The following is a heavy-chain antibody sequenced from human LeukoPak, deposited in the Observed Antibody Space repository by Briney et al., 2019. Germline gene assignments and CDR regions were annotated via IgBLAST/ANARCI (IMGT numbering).Heavy chain of an antibody. CDR2: VYSGGST. V-gene: IGHV3-53*01. CDR3: ARGVLRRPTREYQRHGGWFDP. D-gene: IGHD1-1*01. J-gene: IGHJ5*02. Sequence: GGSLRLSCAASGFTVSSNYMSCVRQAPRNGLESDSVVYSGGSTNYADSVKGRFTNSRDNAKNTLYLQMHSLRAEDTAVYYCARGVLRRPTREYQRHGGWFDPWGQGTLVTVSS. CDR1: GFTVSSNY.